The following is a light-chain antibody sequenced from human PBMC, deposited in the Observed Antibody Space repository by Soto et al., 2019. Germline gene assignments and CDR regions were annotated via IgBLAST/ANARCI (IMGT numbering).Light chain of an antibody. V-gene: IGKV3-15*01. Sequence: IVMTQSPATLSVSPGERATLSCRASQSVFTSLAWYQQKPGQAPRLLIYGAATRATGIPARFSGSGSGTEFTLTISDLQSEDFAVYYCQQYHNWPAFGQGTKVDIK. CDR3: QQYHNWPA. J-gene: IGKJ1*01. CDR1: QSVFTS. CDR2: GAA.